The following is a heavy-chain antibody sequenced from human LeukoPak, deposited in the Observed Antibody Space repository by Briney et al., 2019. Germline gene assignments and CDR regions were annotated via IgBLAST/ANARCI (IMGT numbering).Heavy chain of an antibody. CDR2: IIPIFGTA. D-gene: IGHD3-22*01. Sequence: SVKVSCKASGGTFSSYAISWVRQAPGQGLEWMGGIIPIFGTANYAQKFQGRVTITADEYTSTAYMELSSLRSEDTAVYYCARPHYYDSTGYYYRKSDNWFDPWGQGTLVTVSS. J-gene: IGHJ5*02. CDR3: ARPHYYDSTGYYYRKSDNWFDP. V-gene: IGHV1-69*13. CDR1: GGTFSSYA.